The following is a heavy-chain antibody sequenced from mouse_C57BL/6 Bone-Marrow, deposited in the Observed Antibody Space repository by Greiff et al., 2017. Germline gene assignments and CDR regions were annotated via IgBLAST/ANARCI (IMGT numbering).Heavy chain of an antibody. CDR1: GYTFTEYT. CDR2: FYPGSGSI. D-gene: IGHD2-1*01. J-gene: IGHJ3*01. CDR3: ARHEEGLWYPFAY. Sequence: QVQLQQSGAELLKPGASVKLSCKASGYTFTEYTLHWVKQRSGQGFEWIGWFYPGSGSIKYNEKFKDKATLTADKSSSTAYMELSRLTSEDCAVYFCARHEEGLWYPFAYWGQGNLVTVSA. V-gene: IGHV1-62-2*01.